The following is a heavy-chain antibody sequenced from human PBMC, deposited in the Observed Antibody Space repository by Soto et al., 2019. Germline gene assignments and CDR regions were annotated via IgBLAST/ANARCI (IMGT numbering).Heavy chain of an antibody. CDR1: GFTFSSFG. J-gene: IGHJ4*02. CDR3: AKDLREMATIRPDY. D-gene: IGHD5-12*01. Sequence: QVQLVESGGGVVKPGGSLRLSCAASGFTFSSFGIHWFRQAPGKGLEWVAVISYDGIDKNYGDSVKGRLTISRENSKNMVYLQMNSLRAEDTAVYYCAKDLREMATIRPDYWGQGILVTVSS. CDR2: ISYDGIDK. V-gene: IGHV3-30*18.